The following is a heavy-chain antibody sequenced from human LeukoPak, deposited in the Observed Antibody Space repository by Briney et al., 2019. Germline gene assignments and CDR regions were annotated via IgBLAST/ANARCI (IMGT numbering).Heavy chain of an antibody. CDR3: WREYCSSTSRYGYFDS. J-gene: IGHJ4*02. V-gene: IGHV3-7*01. D-gene: IGHD2-2*01. CDR1: GFTFSNYW. Sequence: AGGSLRLSCATSGFTFSNYWMSWVRRAPGKGLEWVANIKQDGSQIFYMDSVKGRFTISRDTAKSSLSLQMNSLRAEDTAVYYCWREYCSSTSRYGYFDSWGQGTLVTVSS. CDR2: IKQDGSQI.